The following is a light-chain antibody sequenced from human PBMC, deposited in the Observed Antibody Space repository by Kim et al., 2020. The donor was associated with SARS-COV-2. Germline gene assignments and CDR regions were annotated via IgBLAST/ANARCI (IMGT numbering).Light chain of an antibody. CDR1: QSISSW. V-gene: IGKV1-12*01. Sequence: SASVRDIVTITCRASQSISSWLAWYQQKPGKAPMVLIYAASSLQSGVPARFSGSGSGTDFTLTISSLQPEDFATYYCQQTNSFPNTFGQGTKLEI. CDR2: AAS. CDR3: QQTNSFPNT. J-gene: IGKJ2*01.